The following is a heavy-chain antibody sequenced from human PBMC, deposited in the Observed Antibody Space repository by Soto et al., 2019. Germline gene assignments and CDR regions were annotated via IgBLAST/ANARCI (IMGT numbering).Heavy chain of an antibody. CDR3: AKDGVGGVGQLWLVRFPDY. J-gene: IGHJ4*02. Sequence: QVQLVDSGGGVVQPGGSLRLSCAASGFTFSSYGIHWVRQTPGKGLEWVAVISSDGSKQYYTDSVKGRFTISRDNSKNTLYLQMNSLRAEDTAIYYCAKDGVGGVGQLWLVRFPDYWGQGTQVTVSS. CDR1: GFTFSSYG. D-gene: IGHD6-19*01. V-gene: IGHV3-30*18. CDR2: ISSDGSKQ.